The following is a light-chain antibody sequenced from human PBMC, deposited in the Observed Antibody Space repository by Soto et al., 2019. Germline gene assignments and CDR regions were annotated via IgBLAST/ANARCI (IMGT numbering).Light chain of an antibody. CDR2: DVS. CDR1: SSDVGGYNY. J-gene: IGLJ1*01. V-gene: IGLV2-14*01. Sequence: QSALTQPASVSGSPGQSITISCTGTSSDVGGYNYVSWYQQHPGKAPKLMIYDVSNRPSGVSNRFSGSKSGNTASLTISGLHAEDEADYYCSSYTSSSNRLYVFGTGTKLTVL. CDR3: SSYTSSSNRLYV.